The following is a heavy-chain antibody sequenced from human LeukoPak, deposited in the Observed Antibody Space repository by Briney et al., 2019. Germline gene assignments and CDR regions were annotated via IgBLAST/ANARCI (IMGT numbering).Heavy chain of an antibody. CDR2: IYHSGST. CDR3: ARADTGRPNFDY. J-gene: IGHJ4*02. D-gene: IGHD3-10*01. CDR1: GGSFSGYY. Sequence: SETLSLTCAVYGGSFSGYYWSWIRQPPGKGLEWIGYIYHSGSTYYNPSLKSRVTISVDRSKNQFSLKLSSVTAADTAVYYCARADTGRPNFDYWGRGTLVTVSS. V-gene: IGHV4-34*01.